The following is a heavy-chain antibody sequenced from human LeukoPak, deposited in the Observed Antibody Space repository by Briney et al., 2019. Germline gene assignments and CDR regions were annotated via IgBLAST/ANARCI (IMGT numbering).Heavy chain of an antibody. CDR3: ARLGYCSSTSCPRGWGHYYYYYMDV. J-gene: IGHJ6*03. CDR2: IYYSGSF. D-gene: IGHD2-2*01. V-gene: IGHV4-39*01. Sequence: PSETLSLTCTVSGVSISSTSYYWGWIRQPPGKGLEWIGTIYYSGSFYYNLSLMSRVTISVDTSKNQFSLKLSSVTAADTAVYYCARLGYCSSTSCPRGWGHYYYYYMDVWGKGTTVTVSS. CDR1: GVSISSTSYY.